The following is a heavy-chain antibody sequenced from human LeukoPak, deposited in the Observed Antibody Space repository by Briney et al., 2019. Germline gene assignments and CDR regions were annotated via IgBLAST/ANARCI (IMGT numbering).Heavy chain of an antibody. V-gene: IGHV4-39*07. J-gene: IGHJ6*03. CDR3: ARGGSLYMDV. CDR2: IYYSGST. Sequence: SPTWTVERRAVKRSRSCWARLHQTPRKGPEWIGSIYYSGSTYYNPSLKSRVTISVDTSKNQFSLKLSSVTAADTAVYYCARGGSLYMDVWGKGTTVTVSS. D-gene: IGHD5-12*01. CDR1: RRAVKRSRSC.